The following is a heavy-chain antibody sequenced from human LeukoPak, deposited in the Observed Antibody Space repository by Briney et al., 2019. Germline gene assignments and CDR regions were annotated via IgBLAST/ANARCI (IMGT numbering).Heavy chain of an antibody. CDR3: ARGAGYCSGASCFGY. J-gene: IGHJ4*02. D-gene: IGHD2-15*01. CDR1: GFTVSSNY. CDR2: IYSGGGT. V-gene: IGHV3-66*01. Sequence: GGSLRLSCAASGFTVSSNYMSWVRQAPGKGLEWVSVIYSGGGTYYADSVKGRFTISRDNSKNTLYLQMNSLRAEDAAVYYCARGAGYCSGASCFGYWGQGTLLAVSS.